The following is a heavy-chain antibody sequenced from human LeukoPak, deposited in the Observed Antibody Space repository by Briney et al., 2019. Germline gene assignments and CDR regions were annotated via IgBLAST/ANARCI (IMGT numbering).Heavy chain of an antibody. CDR1: GGSISTYY. CDR3: ARDRGYSYGLGMGYYYYYMDV. CDR2: VLYSVTT. V-gene: IGHV4-59*01. Sequence: SETLSLTCTVSGGSISTYYWSWIRQPHGEGRGWIGYVLYSVTTNYNTSLKSRVTISLDTSKNQFALKLTSVTAADTAVYYCARDRGYSYGLGMGYYYYYMDVWGKGTTVTVSS. D-gene: IGHD5-18*01. J-gene: IGHJ6*03.